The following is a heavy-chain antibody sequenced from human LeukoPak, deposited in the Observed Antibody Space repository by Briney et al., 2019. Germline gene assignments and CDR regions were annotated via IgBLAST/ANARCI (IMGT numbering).Heavy chain of an antibody. CDR1: GYTFTSYY. D-gene: IGHD3-9*01. V-gene: IGHV1-46*01. J-gene: IGHJ4*02. CDR3: ARDWGSERDLLTGYYIY. CDR2: INPSSGST. Sequence: ASVKVSCKTSGYTFTSYYMHWVRQAPGQGLDWMGIINPSSGSTSYAQKFQGRVTMTRDTSTSTVYMELSSLRSEDTAVYYCARDWGSERDLLTGYYIYWGQGTLVTVSS.